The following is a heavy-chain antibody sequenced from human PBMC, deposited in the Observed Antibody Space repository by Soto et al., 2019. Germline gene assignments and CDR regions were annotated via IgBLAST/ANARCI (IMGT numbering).Heavy chain of an antibody. CDR2: ISGYNGNT. D-gene: IGHD3-10*01. V-gene: IGHV1-18*01. Sequence: QVQLVQSGAEVKKPGASVKVSCTASGYTFTHYGVSWVRQAPGQGLEWMGWISGYNGNTKYAQKLQGRVTLTTDTPTTIAYMELTSLRADDTGVYYWARYSSGTSTEGYYRGQGTLVTVSS. CDR3: ARYSSGTSTEGYY. CDR1: GYTFTHYG. J-gene: IGHJ4*02.